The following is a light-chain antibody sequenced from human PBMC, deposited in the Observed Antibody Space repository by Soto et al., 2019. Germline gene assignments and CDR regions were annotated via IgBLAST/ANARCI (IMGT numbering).Light chain of an antibody. V-gene: IGKV3-20*01. J-gene: IGKJ3*01. CDR2: GAS. CDR3: LQYGSSPPG. Sequence: ETVLTQSPGTLSLSPGERATLSCRASQSVSSTYLAWYQQKPGQAPRLLIYGASSRATGIPDRFSGSGSGTDFTLTISRLEPEDFAVYYCLQYGSSPPGFGPGTKVDIK. CDR1: QSVSSTY.